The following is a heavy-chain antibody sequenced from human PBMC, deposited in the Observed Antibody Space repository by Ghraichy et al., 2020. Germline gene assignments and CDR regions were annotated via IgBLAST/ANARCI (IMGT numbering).Heavy chain of an antibody. CDR2: ISYDGSNE. Sequence: GGSLRLSCAASGFTFSDYGMHWVRQAPGQGLEWVAVISYDGSNEGYADSVKGRFTISRDTSKNTLYLQMSSLRTDDTAVYLCAKDNGWGDGYIDSWGQGTLVTVSA. D-gene: IGHD5-24*01. V-gene: IGHV3-30*18. CDR1: GFTFSDYG. CDR3: AKDNGWGDGYIDS. J-gene: IGHJ4*02.